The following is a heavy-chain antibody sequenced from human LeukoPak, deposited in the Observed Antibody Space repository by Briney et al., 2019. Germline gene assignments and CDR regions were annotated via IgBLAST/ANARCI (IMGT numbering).Heavy chain of an antibody. D-gene: IGHD2-2*01. CDR2: IYYSGST. V-gene: IGHV4-39*01. Sequence: PSETLSLTCTVSGGSISSSSYYWGWIRQPPGQGLEWIGSIYYSGSTYYNPSLKSRVTISVDTSKNQFSLKLSSVTAADTAVYYCAKAPGCSSTSCSPNWFDPWGQGTLVTVSS. CDR3: AKAPGCSSTSCSPNWFDP. J-gene: IGHJ5*02. CDR1: GGSISSSSYY.